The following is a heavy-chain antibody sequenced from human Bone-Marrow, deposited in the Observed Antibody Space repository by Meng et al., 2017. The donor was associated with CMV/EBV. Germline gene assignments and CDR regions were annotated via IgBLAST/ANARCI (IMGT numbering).Heavy chain of an antibody. Sequence: QVQLQQWGAGLLKPSETLSLTCAVYGGSFSGYYWSWIRQPPGKGLEWIGEINHSGSTNYNPSLKSRVTMSVDTSKNQFSLKLSSVTAADTAVYYCARTGIAVAGTGWFDPWGQGTLVTVSS. CDR1: GGSFSGYY. CDR2: INHSGST. J-gene: IGHJ5*02. D-gene: IGHD6-19*01. CDR3: ARTGIAVAGTGWFDP. V-gene: IGHV4-34*01.